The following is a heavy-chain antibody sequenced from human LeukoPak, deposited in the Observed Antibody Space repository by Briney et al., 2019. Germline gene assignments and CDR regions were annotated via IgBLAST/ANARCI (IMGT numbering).Heavy chain of an antibody. J-gene: IGHJ6*02. CDR3: ARDRVLGVYGDYSPDPPYYYYGMDV. CDR1: GGSISSSGYY. V-gene: IGHV4-31*03. D-gene: IGHD4-17*01. CDR2: TYYSGST. Sequence: PSETLSLTCTVSGGSISSSGYYWSWLRQHPGKGLEWIGYTYYSGSTYYTPSLKSRVTISVDTSKNHFPLKLSSVTAADTAVYYCARDRVLGVYGDYSPDPPYYYYGMDVWGQGTTVTVSS.